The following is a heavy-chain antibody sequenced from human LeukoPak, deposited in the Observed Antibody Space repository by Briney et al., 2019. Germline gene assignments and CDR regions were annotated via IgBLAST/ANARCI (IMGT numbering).Heavy chain of an antibody. CDR3: ARDPYCSSTSCYGPFDN. CDR2: IIPIFGTA. V-gene: IGHV1-69*01. J-gene: IGHJ4*02. Sequence: SVKVSCKASGGTFSSYAISWVRQAPGQGLEWMGGIIPIFGTANYAQKFQGRVTITADESTSTAYMELSSLRSEDTAVYYCARDPYCSSTSCYGPFDNWGQGTLVTVYS. CDR1: GGTFSSYA. D-gene: IGHD2-2*01.